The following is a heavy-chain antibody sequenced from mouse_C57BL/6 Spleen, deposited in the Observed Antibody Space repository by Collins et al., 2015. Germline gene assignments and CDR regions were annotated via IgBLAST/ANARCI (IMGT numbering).Heavy chain of an antibody. CDR1: LLHHQWLY. D-gene: IGHD2-3*01. Sequence: DVQLQESGPGLVKPSPVSVSHLLCHWLLHHQWLYWNWIRQFPGNKLEWMGYISYDGSNNYNPSLKNRISITRDTSKNQFFLKLNSVTTEDTATYYCARGGYDGSPLFVWGTGTTVTVSS. CDR2: ISYDGSN. CDR3: ARGGYDGSPLFV. J-gene: IGHJ1*03. V-gene: IGHV3-6*01.